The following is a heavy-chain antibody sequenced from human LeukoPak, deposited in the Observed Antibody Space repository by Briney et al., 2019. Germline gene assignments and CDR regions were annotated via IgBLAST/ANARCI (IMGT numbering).Heavy chain of an antibody. CDR1: GFTFDDYG. V-gene: IGHV3-20*04. Sequence: PGGSLRLSCAASGFTFDDYGMSWVRQAPGKGLEWVSGINWNGGSTGYADSVKGRFTISRDNAKNSLYLQMNSLRAEDTALYYWAKSGASGRYFDYWGQGTLATVSP. CDR3: AKSGASGRYFDY. CDR2: INWNGGST. J-gene: IGHJ4*02. D-gene: IGHD2-15*01.